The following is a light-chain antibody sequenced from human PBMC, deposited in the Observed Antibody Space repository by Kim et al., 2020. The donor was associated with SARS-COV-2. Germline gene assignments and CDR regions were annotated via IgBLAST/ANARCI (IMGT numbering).Light chain of an antibody. CDR1: SSNIGSYV. J-gene: IGLJ2*01. CDR2: GND. V-gene: IGLV1-44*01. CDR3: ASWDDSLNGL. Sequence: PGPRVTISCSGSSSNIGSYVVNWYQQFPGKAPKLLIYGNDQRPSEVPDRFSASKSGTSASLAISGLQSEDEADYYCASWDDSLNGLFGGGTQLTVL.